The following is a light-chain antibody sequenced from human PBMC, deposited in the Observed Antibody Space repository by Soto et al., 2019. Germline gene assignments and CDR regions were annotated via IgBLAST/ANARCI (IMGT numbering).Light chain of an antibody. Sequence: EVVLTQSPGTVSLSPGERATLSCRASQSVTSNYLAWYQQKPGQAPRLLIYAASSRATGIPDRFSGSGSGTDVTLSINRLEPEDFAVYYCHQYGSSSTWTFGQGTKVEIK. CDR3: HQYGSSSTWT. CDR2: AAS. CDR1: QSVTSNY. V-gene: IGKV3-20*01. J-gene: IGKJ1*01.